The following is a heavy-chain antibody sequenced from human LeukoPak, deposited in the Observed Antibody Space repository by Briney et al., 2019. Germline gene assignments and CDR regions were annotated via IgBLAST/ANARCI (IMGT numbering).Heavy chain of an antibody. CDR2: ISAYNGNT. CDR3: ARRGYCSSTSCYAVEFDY. V-gene: IGHV1-18*01. Sequence: ASVKVSCKASVYTFTSYGISWVRQAPGQGLEWMGWISAYNGNTNHAQKLQGRVTMTTDTSTSTAYMEPRSLRSDDTAVYYCARRGYCSSTSCYAVEFDYWGQGTLVTVSS. D-gene: IGHD2-2*01. CDR1: VYTFTSYG. J-gene: IGHJ4*02.